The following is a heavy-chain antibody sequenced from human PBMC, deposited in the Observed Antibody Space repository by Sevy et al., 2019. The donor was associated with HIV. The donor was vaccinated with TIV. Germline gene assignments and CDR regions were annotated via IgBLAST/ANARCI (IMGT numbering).Heavy chain of an antibody. J-gene: IGHJ4*02. D-gene: IGHD3-10*01. CDR1: GFTFSSYS. V-gene: IGHV3-21*01. CDR2: ISSSSSYI. Sequence: GGSLRLSCAASGFTFSSYSMNWVRQAPGKGLEWVSSISSSSSYIYYADSVKGRFTISRDNAKNSLYLQMNSLRAEDTAVYYCARDGGVGTIVRGVISPSDYWGQGTLVTVSS. CDR3: ARDGGVGTIVRGVISPSDY.